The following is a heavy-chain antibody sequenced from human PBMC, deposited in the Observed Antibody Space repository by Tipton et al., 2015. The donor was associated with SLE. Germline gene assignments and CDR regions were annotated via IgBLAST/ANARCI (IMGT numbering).Heavy chain of an antibody. CDR3: ARVEQLRAFDM. J-gene: IGHJ3*02. Sequence: QLVQSGAEVKKSGASVKVSCKTSGYTFTSYGISWVRQAPGQGLEWMGWISGSNGDTYYVEKFQDRFTMTLDTSTTTAYMELYSLRADDTAVYYCARVEQLRAFDMWGQGTLVTVSS. V-gene: IGHV1-18*01. D-gene: IGHD6-13*01. CDR1: GYTFTSYG. CDR2: ISGSNGDT.